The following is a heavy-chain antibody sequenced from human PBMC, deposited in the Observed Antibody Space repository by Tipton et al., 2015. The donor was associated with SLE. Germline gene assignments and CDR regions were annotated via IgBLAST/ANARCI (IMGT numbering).Heavy chain of an antibody. CDR2: ISTGGNT. CDR1: GGSISGYY. V-gene: IGHV4-4*09. CDR3: ATCTTSYPYGMDV. Sequence: TLSLTCTVSGGSISGYYWSWIRQPPGKGLEWIGYISTGGNTNYSPSLKSRVTISVDTSQNQVSLKLSSVTAADTAVYYCATCTTSYPYGMDVWGQGTTVTVSS. J-gene: IGHJ6*02. D-gene: IGHD3-16*02.